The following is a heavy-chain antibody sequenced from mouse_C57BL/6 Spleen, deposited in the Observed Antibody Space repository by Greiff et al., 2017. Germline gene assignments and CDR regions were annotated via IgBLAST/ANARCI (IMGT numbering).Heavy chain of an antibody. CDR1: GYAFSSSW. CDR2: IYPGDGDT. J-gene: IGHJ3*01. CDR3: ARSDTSVSPFAY. Sequence: LVESGPELVKPGASVKISCKASGYAFSSSWMNWVKQRPGKGLEWIGRIYPGDGDTNYNGKFKGKATLTADKSSSTAYMQLRSLTSEDAAVYFCARSDTSVSPFAYWGQGTLVTVSA. D-gene: IGHD1-1*01. V-gene: IGHV1-82*01.